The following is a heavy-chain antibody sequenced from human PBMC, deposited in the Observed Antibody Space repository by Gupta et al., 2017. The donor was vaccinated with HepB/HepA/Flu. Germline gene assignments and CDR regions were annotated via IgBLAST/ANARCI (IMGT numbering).Heavy chain of an antibody. V-gene: IGHV3-64*01. D-gene: IGHD3-22*01. CDR1: GFTFSTYA. Sequence: EVQLVESGGGLVQPGGSLTLSCAVTGFTFSTYAMYWVRQAPGKGLEYVSAINTKGITTYYANSVKGRFTISRDNSKNTLYLQMGSLRAEDMGVYFCARLRGAYYSDYWGQGTLVTVSS. CDR2: INTKGITT. CDR3: ARLRGAYYSDY. J-gene: IGHJ4*02.